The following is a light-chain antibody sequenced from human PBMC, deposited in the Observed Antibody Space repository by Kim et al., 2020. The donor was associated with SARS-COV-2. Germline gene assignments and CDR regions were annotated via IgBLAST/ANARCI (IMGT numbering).Light chain of an antibody. V-gene: IGLV1-40*01. CDR1: STNIGAGYD. J-gene: IGLJ2*01. CDR3: QSYDSSLSGSVV. CDR2: GNN. Sequence: VTITGTGGSTNIGAGYDVHWYQQLPGTAPNLLIYGNNNRPSGVPDRFSGSKSGTSASLAITGLQAEDEADYYCQSYDSSLSGSVVFGGGTQLTVL.